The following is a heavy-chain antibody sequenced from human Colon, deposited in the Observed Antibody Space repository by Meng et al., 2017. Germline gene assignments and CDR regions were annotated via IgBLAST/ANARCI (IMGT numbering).Heavy chain of an antibody. CDR3: APGSSIGPPLGVFDY. Sequence: SETLSLTCTVSGYSISSGYYWGWIRQPPGKGLEWIGSIYHSGSTYYNPSLKSRVTISVDTSKNQFSLKLSSVTAADTAVYYCAPGSSIGPPLGVFDYWGQGTLVTVSS. CDR1: GYSISSGYY. D-gene: IGHD2-21*01. CDR2: IYHSGST. V-gene: IGHV4-38-2*02. J-gene: IGHJ4*02.